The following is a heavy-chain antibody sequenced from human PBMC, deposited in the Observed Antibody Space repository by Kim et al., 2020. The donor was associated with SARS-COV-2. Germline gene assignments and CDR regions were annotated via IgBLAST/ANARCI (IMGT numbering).Heavy chain of an antibody. CDR2: IYYSGST. J-gene: IGHJ4*02. D-gene: IGHD6-13*01. V-gene: IGHV4-39*01. CDR1: GGSISSSSYY. Sequence: SETLSLTCTVSGGSISSSSYYWGWIRQPPGKGLEWIGSIYYSGSTYYNPSLKSRVTISVDTSKNQFSLKLSSVTAADTAVYYCARHLGQQLWDYWGQGTLVTVSS. CDR3: ARHLGQQLWDY.